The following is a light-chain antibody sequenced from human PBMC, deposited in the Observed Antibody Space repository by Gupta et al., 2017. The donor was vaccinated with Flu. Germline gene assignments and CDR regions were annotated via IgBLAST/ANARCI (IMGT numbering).Light chain of an antibody. V-gene: IGLV3-25*02. CDR1: TLSKQY. CDR3: QSADSSGTYEV. Sequence: SYELPQPPSVSVSPGQTARITCSGDTLSKQYSHWYQQRPGQAPLLVIYKDSERPSGIPERFSGSSSGTIVTLTISGVQAEDEADYYCQSADSSGTYEVFGGGTKLTVL. CDR2: KDS. J-gene: IGLJ3*02.